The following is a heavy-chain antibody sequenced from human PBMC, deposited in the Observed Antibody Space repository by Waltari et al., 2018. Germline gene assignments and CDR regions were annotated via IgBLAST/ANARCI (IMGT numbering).Heavy chain of an antibody. CDR3: ARVTSQNDYGDYGYYYYGMDV. Sequence: QVQLVQSGAEVKKPGSSVKVSCKASGGTFSSYATSWVRPSPGQGLEWMGGIIPIFGTANYAQKFQGRVTITADESTSTAYMELSSLRSEDTAVYYCARVTSQNDYGDYGYYYYGMDVWGQGTTVTVSS. D-gene: IGHD4-17*01. CDR1: GGTFSSYA. V-gene: IGHV1-69*01. J-gene: IGHJ6*02. CDR2: IIPIFGTA.